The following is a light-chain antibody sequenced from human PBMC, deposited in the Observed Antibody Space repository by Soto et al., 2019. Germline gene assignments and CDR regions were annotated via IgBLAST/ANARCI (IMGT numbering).Light chain of an antibody. CDR3: QQYGSSPIT. Sequence: DIQMTQSPSSLSASVGYRVTITCRASQGISNYLAWYQQKPVKVPKLLIYAASTLQSGVPSRFSGSGSGTDFTLTISRLEPEDFAVYYCQQYGSSPITFGQGTRLEIK. CDR1: QGISNY. CDR2: AAS. J-gene: IGKJ5*01. V-gene: IGKV1-27*01.